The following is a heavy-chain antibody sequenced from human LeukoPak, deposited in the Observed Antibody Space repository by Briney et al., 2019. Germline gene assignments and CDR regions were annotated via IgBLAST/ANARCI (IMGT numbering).Heavy chain of an antibody. CDR1: GITFSSHG. D-gene: IGHD2-15*01. CDR3: AKNGDRGAYCTGGTCYPYFYYYMDV. V-gene: IGHV3-23*01. J-gene: IGHJ6*03. CDR2: ISSTGGTT. Sequence: PAGSLRLPCAASGITFSSHGRSWIRQAPGKGLEWVSSISSTGGTTYYAYSVKGRFTISRDNSKNTLYLQMNSLRAEDTAIYYCAKNGDRGAYCTGGTCYPYFYYYMDVWGKGTTVTI.